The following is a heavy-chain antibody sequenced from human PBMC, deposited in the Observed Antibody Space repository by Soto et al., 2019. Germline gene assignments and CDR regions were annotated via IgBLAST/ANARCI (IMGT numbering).Heavy chain of an antibody. CDR2: IYHNGST. J-gene: IGHJ4*02. CDR3: TPTGHSSRWHVY. D-gene: IGHD6-13*01. Sequence: QVHLQESGPGLVKPSGTLSLTCAVSGGSISSYNWWSWVRQPPGKGLEWIGGIYHNGSTNYNPSLKSRVTRSVDKSKNHFSLKLTSVTAADTAVYYCTPTGHSSRWHVYWGQGTLVTVSS. CDR1: GGSISSYNW. V-gene: IGHV4-4*02.